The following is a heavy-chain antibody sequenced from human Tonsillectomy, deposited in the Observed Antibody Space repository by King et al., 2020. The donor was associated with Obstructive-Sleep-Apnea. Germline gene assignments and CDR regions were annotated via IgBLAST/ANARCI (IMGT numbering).Heavy chain of an antibody. V-gene: IGHV4-34*01. Sequence: VQLQQWGAGLLKPSETLSLTCGVFGGSFSDYYWSWIRPPPGKGLEWIGEINPIGTTNYNPTLNSRVTISVDTSKNQFSLSLSSVTAADTAVYYCARGSGAAAVNWFDPWGQGTLVTVSS. CDR2: INPIGTT. CDR3: ARGSGAAAVNWFDP. CDR1: GGSFSDYY. D-gene: IGHD6-13*01. J-gene: IGHJ5*02.